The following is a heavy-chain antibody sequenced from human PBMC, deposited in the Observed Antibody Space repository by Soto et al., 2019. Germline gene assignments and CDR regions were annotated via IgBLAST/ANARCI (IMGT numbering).Heavy chain of an antibody. CDR1: GFAVSSTY. J-gene: IGHJ4*02. Sequence: GGSLRLSCAASGFAVSSTYMSWVRQAPGKGPEWVSTISIGGTTYYADSVKDRFTISRDNSKNTLYLQMNSLRDEDTAVYSCARDHAFGAYDYRGPGTLVTVSS. CDR3: ARDHAFGAYDY. V-gene: IGHV3-53*01. D-gene: IGHD5-12*01. CDR2: ISIGGTT.